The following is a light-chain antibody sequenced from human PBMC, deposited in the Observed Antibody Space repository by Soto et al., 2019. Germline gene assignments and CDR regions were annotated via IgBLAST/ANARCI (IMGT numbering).Light chain of an antibody. J-gene: IGKJ1*01. CDR3: QQYNHWPRT. CDR1: QSVSGT. Sequence: EVVMTQSPGTLSVSPGERASLSCRASQSVSGTLAWYQQTPGQAPRLLIHGASTRATGIPARFSGSGSGTESTLTISSLQSEDFAFYYCQQYNHWPRTFGQGTKVDIK. V-gene: IGKV3-15*01. CDR2: GAS.